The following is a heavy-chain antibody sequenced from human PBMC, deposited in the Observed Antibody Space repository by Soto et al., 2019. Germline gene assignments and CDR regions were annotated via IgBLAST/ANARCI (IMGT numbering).Heavy chain of an antibody. CDR3: ARDRPLAVKILVY. V-gene: IGHV3-21*01. CDR2: ISSSSSYI. Sequence: GGSLRLSCAASGFTFSSYSMNWVRQAPGKGLEWVSSISSSSSYIYYADSVKGRFTISRDNAKNSLYLQMNSLRAEDTAVYYCARDRPLAVKILVYCGQGPLVTVYS. D-gene: IGHD3-16*02. CDR1: GFTFSSYS. J-gene: IGHJ4*02.